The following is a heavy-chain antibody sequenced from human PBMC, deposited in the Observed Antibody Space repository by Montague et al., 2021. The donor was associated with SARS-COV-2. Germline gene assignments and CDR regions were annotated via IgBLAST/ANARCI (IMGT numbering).Heavy chain of an antibody. CDR3: ARDDGSGSYYVSFDY. Sequence: SLRLSCAASGFTFSSHAMHWVRQAPGKGLEWVAIISYDGSNKYYADSVKGRFTISRDNPKNTLYLQMNSLRAEDTAVYYCARDDGSGSYYVSFDYWGQGTLVTVSS. J-gene: IGHJ4*02. V-gene: IGHV3-30*04. D-gene: IGHD3-10*01. CDR2: ISYDGSNK. CDR1: GFTFSSHA.